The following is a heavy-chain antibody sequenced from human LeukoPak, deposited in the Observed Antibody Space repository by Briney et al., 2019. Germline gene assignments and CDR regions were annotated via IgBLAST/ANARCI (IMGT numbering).Heavy chain of an antibody. CDR3: ARLTTVTTYYYYYYMDV. Sequence: ESGGSLRLSCAASGFTFSSYWMSWVRQAPGKGLEWVANIKQDGSEKYYVDSVKGRFTISRDNAKNSLYLQMNSLRAEDTAVYYCARLTTVTTYYYYYYMDVWGKGTTVTVSS. CDR1: GFTFSSYW. CDR2: IKQDGSEK. V-gene: IGHV3-7*01. J-gene: IGHJ6*03. D-gene: IGHD4-17*01.